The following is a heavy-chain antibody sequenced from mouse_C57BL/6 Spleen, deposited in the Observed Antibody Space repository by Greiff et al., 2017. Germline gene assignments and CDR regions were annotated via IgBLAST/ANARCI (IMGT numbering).Heavy chain of an antibody. D-gene: IGHD1-1*01. CDR1: GFSLTSYG. J-gene: IGHJ1*03. CDR3: AKEGLGTTVNWYFDV. V-gene: IGHV2-5*01. Sequence: QVQLKESGPGLVQPSQSLSITCTVSGFSLTSYGVHWVRQSPGTGLEWLGVIWRGGSTAYNAAFMSRLSLTKDNSMSQFFFKMNRRQADDTAIYYCAKEGLGTTVNWYFDVWGTGTTGTVSS. CDR2: IWRGGST.